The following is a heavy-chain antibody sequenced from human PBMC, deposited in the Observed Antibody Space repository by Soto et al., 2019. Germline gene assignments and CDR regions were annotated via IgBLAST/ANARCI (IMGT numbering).Heavy chain of an antibody. V-gene: IGHV4-34*01. CDR1: GGSFSGYY. Sequence: SETLSLTCAVYGGSFSGYYWSWIRQPPGKGLEWIGEINHSGSTNYNPSLKSRVTISVDTSKNQFSLKLSSVTAADTAVYYCARRVILTGYYRGPRSGSYDYWGQGTLVTVSS. D-gene: IGHD3-9*01. CDR3: ARRVILTGYYRGPRSGSYDY. CDR2: INHSGST. J-gene: IGHJ4*02.